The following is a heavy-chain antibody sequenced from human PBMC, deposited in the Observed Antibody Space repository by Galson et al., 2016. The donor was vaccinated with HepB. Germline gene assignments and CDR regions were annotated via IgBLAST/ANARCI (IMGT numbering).Heavy chain of an antibody. CDR3: VRGDGGSAWDT. V-gene: IGHV3-11*05. CDR1: GFSFSDYY. J-gene: IGHJ5*02. D-gene: IGHD2-15*01. Sequence: SLRLSCAASGFSFSDYYMSWIRQAPGKGLEWISYISGSSRFTHYPDSVKGRFTISRDPSKNQFSLKLTPLPAADTAVYYCVRGDGGSAWDTWGQGTLVTVSS. CDR2: ISGSSRFT.